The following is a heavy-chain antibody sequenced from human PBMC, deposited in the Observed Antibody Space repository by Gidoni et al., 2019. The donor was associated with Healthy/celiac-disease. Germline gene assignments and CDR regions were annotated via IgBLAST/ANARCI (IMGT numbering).Heavy chain of an antibody. CDR3: TLLAVAVLRGMDV. V-gene: IGHV3-49*05. Sequence: VQLLESGGGLVKPVHSLSLSCKASRFTLGDYAMTGSRQAPGKGLEWVGFIRSKADGGTIEYVDYVNGRFTIARDDYKSIADLKMNSLKTEYTAVYYWTLLAVAVLRGMDVWGQGTTVTVSS. CDR1: RFTLGDYA. D-gene: IGHD6-19*01. CDR2: IRSKADGGTI. J-gene: IGHJ6*02.